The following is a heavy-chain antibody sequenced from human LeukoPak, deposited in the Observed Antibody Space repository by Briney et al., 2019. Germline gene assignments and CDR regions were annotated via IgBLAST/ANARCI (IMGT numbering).Heavy chain of an antibody. V-gene: IGHV3-9*03. CDR2: ISWYSRSI. CDR1: GFTFDDYA. D-gene: IGHD3-10*01. Sequence: GGSLRLSCAASGFTFDDYAMHGLRQAPGKGLEWVSGISWYSRSIGYADSVEGRFTISRDNAKNSLYLQMNSLRAEDMAFYYCAKGSGSWSYPDYWGQGTLVTVSS. J-gene: IGHJ4*02. CDR3: AKGSGSWSYPDY.